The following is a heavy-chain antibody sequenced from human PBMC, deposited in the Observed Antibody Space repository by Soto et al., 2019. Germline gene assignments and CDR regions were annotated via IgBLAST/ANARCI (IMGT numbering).Heavy chain of an antibody. J-gene: IGHJ6*02. CDR2: IWYDGGKK. CDR3: ARDASYYSLWSGYYPSRNGMDV. V-gene: IGHV3-33*01. CDR1: GFTFSSFG. Sequence: QVQVVESGGGVVQPGRSLRLSCAASGFTFSSFGMHWVRQAPGKGLEWVSLIWYDGGKKSYGDSVKGRFTISRDNSRNTVYLKMNSLRADDTAVYYCARDASYYSLWSGYYPSRNGMDVWGQGTTVTVSS. D-gene: IGHD3-3*01.